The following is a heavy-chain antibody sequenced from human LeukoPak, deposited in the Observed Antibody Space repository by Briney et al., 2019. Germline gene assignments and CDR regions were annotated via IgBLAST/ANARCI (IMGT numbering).Heavy chain of an antibody. CDR2: ISGSGGGT. Sequence: GGSLRLSCAASGFTFSSYAMNWVRQAPGKGLEWVSAISGSGGGTYYADSVKGRFTISRDNSKNTLYLQMNSLRAEDTAVYYCAKGRFAVRGGLDYWGQGTLVTVSS. D-gene: IGHD3-10*01. CDR3: AKGRFAVRGGLDY. J-gene: IGHJ4*02. CDR1: GFTFSSYA. V-gene: IGHV3-23*01.